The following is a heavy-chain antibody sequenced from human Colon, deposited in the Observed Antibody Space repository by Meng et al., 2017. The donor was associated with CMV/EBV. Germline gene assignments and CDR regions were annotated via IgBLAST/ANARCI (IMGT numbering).Heavy chain of an antibody. D-gene: IGHD2-2*01. CDR3: ATSPKDVLLPVAMTG. V-gene: IGHV3-7*03. CDR1: GFTFSNYW. CDR2: IKEDGSEK. Sequence: GESLKISCAASGFTFSNYWISWVRQAPGKGLEWVANIKEDGSEKYYVDPVKGRFTISRDNAQNSLYLQMHSLRAEDTAVYYCATSPKDVLLPVAMTGWGQGTLVTVSS. J-gene: IGHJ4*01.